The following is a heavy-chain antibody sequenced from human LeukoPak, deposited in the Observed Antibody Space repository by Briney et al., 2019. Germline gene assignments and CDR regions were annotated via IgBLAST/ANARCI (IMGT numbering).Heavy chain of an antibody. D-gene: IGHD4-17*01. J-gene: IGHJ4*02. CDR2: ISGSGGST. CDR1: GFTFSSYA. V-gene: IGHV3-23*01. Sequence: SGGSLRLSCAASGFTFSSYAMSWVRQAPGKGLEWVSAISGSGGSTYYADSVKGRFTISRDNSKNTLYLQMNSLRAEDTAVYYCAKDQMVTTSSYDYWGQGTLVTVSS. CDR3: AKDQMVTTSSYDY.